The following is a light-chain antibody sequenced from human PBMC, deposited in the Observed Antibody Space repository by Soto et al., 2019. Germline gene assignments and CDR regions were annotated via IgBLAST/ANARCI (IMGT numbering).Light chain of an antibody. CDR2: EVD. CDR3: SSYTTSDTLV. V-gene: IGLV2-18*02. J-gene: IGLJ2*01. Sequence: QSALTQPPSVSGSPGQSVTISCTGSSSDVGNYKRVSWYQQSPGTAPKLMIYEVDNRPSGVPDRFSGLKSDNTASLTISGLQAEDEADYYCSSYTTSDTLVFGGGTKLTVL. CDR1: SSDVGNYKR.